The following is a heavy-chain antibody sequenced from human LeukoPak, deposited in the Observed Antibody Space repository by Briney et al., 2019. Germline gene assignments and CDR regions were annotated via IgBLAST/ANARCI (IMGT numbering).Heavy chain of an antibody. CDR1: GFTFSSYA. CDR2: ISYDGSNK. CDR3: AKEWGRIEPLQLDY. D-gene: IGHD1-26*01. J-gene: IGHJ4*02. V-gene: IGHV3-30-3*01. Sequence: GGSLRLSCAASGFTFSSYAMHWVRQAPGKGLEWVAVISYDGSNKYYADSVKGRFTISRDNSKNTLYLQMNSLRAEDTAVYYCAKEWGRIEPLQLDYWGQGPRSPSPQ.